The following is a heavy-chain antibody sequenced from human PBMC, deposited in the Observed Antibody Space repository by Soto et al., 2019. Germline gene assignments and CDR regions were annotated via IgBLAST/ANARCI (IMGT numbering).Heavy chain of an antibody. J-gene: IGHJ6*02. Sequence: GGSLRLSCAASGFDFSSYWMHWVRQTPGKGLVWVSRTNNDGNSITYADSVKGRFTISRDNAKSTLYLQMNSLRAEDTAVYYCTRALSAPYFYYGVDVWGQGTMVTVSS. V-gene: IGHV3-74*01. CDR2: TNNDGNSI. CDR1: GFDFSSYW. D-gene: IGHD3-16*02. CDR3: TRALSAPYFYYGVDV.